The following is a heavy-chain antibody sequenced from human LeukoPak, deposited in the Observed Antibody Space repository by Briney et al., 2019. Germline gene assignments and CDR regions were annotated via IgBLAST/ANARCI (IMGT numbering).Heavy chain of an antibody. J-gene: IGHJ5*02. D-gene: IGHD2-2*01. CDR1: GGSISNYY. Sequence: SETLSLTCTVSGGSISNYYWSWIRQPPGRGLEWIGEINHSGSTNYNPSLKSRVTISVDTSKNQFSLKLSSVTAADTAVYYCARRRWVPAAGNWFDPWGQGTLVTVSS. CDR2: INHSGST. V-gene: IGHV4-34*01. CDR3: ARRRWVPAAGNWFDP.